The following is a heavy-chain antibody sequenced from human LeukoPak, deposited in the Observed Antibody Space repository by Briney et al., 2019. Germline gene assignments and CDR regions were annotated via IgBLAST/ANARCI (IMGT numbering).Heavy chain of an antibody. CDR2: ISYDGSNK. V-gene: IGHV3-30*03. CDR3: AREAQPLQYYFDY. J-gene: IGHJ4*02. Sequence: PGRSLRLSCAASGFTFSSYGMHWVRQAPGKGLEWVAVISYDGSNKYYADSVKGRFTISRDNSKNTLYLQMNSLRAEDTAVYYCAREAQPLQYYFDYWGQGTLVTVSS. CDR1: GFTFSSYG. D-gene: IGHD2-15*01.